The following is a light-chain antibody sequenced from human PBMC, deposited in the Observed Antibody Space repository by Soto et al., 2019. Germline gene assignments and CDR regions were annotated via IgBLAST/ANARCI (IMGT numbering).Light chain of an antibody. CDR3: AHYEILLKT. V-gene: IGKV1-5*01. J-gene: IGKJ1*01. Sequence: SASRGQGDNIWCRGSQSVSGWWAWYMQKPGEAPKLLIYVTSALPRGVPSRFSGGVSGTKFTLSISALQSDDIVRYMSAHYEILLKTFGQGSKVDIK. CDR2: VTS. CDR1: QSVSGW.